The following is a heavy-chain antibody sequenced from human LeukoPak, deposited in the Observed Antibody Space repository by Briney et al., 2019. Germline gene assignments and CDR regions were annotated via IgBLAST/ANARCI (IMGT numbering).Heavy chain of an antibody. V-gene: IGHV3-33*01. D-gene: IGHD3-22*01. Sequence: AGGSLRLSCAASGFTFSSYGMHWVRQAPGKGLEWVAVIWYDGSNKYYADSVKGRLTISRDNSKNTLYLQMNSLRAEDTAVYYCARDPLPYYYDSSGYPAEARGPDYWRQGTLVTVSS. CDR2: IWYDGSNK. CDR1: GFTFSSYG. CDR3: ARDPLPYYYDSSGYPAEARGPDY. J-gene: IGHJ4*02.